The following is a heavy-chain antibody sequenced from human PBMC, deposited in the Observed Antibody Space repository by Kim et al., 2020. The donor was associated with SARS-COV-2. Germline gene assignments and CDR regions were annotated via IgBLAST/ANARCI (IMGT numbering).Heavy chain of an antibody. D-gene: IGHD2-15*01. V-gene: IGHV3-30*03. Sequence: GGSLRLSCAASGFTFSSYVMHWVRQAPGKGLEWVALISYDGSTQNYADSVKGRFTVSRDNSKNTLFLQMNSLRPEDTAVYYCARNLVGDTDLGVWGQGPLVTVSS. J-gene: IGHJ4*02. CDR2: ISYDGSTQ. CDR1: GFTFSSYV. CDR3: ARNLVGDTDLGV.